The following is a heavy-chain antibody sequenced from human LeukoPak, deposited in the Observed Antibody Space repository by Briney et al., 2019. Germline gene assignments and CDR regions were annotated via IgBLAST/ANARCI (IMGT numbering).Heavy chain of an antibody. J-gene: IGHJ3*02. CDR3: ARELQFGSYYFGAFDI. V-gene: IGHV3-48*03. Sequence: PGGSLRLSCAASGFTFSSYEMNWVRQAPGKGLEWVSYISSSGSTIYYADSVKGRFTISRDNAKNSLYLQMNSLRAEDTAVYYCARELQFGSYYFGAFDIWGQGTMVTVSS. CDR2: ISSSGSTI. CDR1: GFTFSSYE. D-gene: IGHD1-26*01.